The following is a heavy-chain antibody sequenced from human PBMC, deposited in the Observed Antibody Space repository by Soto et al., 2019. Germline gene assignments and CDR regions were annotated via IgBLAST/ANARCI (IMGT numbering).Heavy chain of an antibody. Sequence: PGESLKISCKGSGYSFTSYWIGWVRQMPGKGLEWMGIIYPGDSDTRYSPSFQGQVTISADKSISTAYLQWSSLKASDTAMYYCARLTCSGGSCYVFPRPYFDYWGQGTLVTVSS. J-gene: IGHJ4*02. CDR1: GYSFTSYW. CDR2: IYPGDSDT. V-gene: IGHV5-51*01. CDR3: ARLTCSGGSCYVFPRPYFDY. D-gene: IGHD2-15*01.